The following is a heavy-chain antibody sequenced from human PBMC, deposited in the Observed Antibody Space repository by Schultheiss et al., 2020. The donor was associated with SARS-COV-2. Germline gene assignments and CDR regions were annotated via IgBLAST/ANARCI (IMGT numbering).Heavy chain of an antibody. CDR2: IYYSGST. CDR3: ARGVQQLVRAYYFDY. CDR1: GGSISSSSYY. Sequence: SETLSLTCTVSGGSISSSSYYWGWIRQPPGKGLEWIGSIYYSGSTYYNPSLKSRVTISVDTSKNQFSLKLSSVTAADTAVYYCARGVQQLVRAYYFDYWGQGTLVTVSS. D-gene: IGHD6-13*01. V-gene: IGHV4-39*01. J-gene: IGHJ4*02.